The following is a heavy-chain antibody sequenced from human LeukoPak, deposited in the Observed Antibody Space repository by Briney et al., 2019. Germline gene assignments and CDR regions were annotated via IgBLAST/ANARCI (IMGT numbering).Heavy chain of an antibody. D-gene: IGHD5-18*01. J-gene: IGHJ4*02. CDR1: GFKFGSFS. Sequence: HPGGSLRLSCAASGFKFGSFSMGWVRQAPGKGLEWLSYISSTSTAIYYADSLKGRFTISRDSAKNSLYLQMNSLRAEDTAVYYCARAIASYGDSAYWGQGTLVTVSS. CDR3: ARAIASYGDSAY. V-gene: IGHV3-48*04. CDR2: ISSTSTAI.